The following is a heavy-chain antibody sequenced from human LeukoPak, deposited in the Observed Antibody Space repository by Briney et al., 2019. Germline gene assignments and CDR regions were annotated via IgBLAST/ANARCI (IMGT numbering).Heavy chain of an antibody. J-gene: IGHJ4*02. CDR2: LFYDGSNE. D-gene: IGHD4-23*01. V-gene: IGHV3-33*06. Sequence: GGSLRLSCAASGVTFTTSGIHWVREAPGKGLEWVAVLFYDGSNEFYSDSVNGRFTISIDTAKNMVYLQMSSMRAEDTGVYYCTKDQGGNFGPFDYWGQGTLVAVSS. CDR1: GVTFTTSG. CDR3: TKDQGGNFGPFDY.